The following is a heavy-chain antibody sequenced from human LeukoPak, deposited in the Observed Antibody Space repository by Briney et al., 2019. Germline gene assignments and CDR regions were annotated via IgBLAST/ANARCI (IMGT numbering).Heavy chain of an antibody. J-gene: IGHJ4*02. CDR2: IYYSGST. V-gene: IGHV4-59*02. D-gene: IGHD3-10*02. CDR1: GGSVSSYY. CDR3: ARGPVFGELLT. Sequence: SETLSLTCTVSGGSVSSYYWSWIRQPPGKGLEWIGYIYYSGSTNYNPSLKSRVTISVDASKNQFSLELSSVTAADTAVYYCARGPVFGELLTWGQGTLVTVSS.